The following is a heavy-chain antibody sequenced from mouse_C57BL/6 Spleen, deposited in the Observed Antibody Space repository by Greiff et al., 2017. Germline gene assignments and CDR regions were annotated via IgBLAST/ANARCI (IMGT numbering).Heavy chain of an antibody. D-gene: IGHD3-2*02. CDR1: GYTFTSYW. J-gene: IGHJ2*01. Sequence: VQLQQPGAELVMPGASVKLSCKASGYTFTSYWMHWVKQRPGQGLEWIGEIDPSDSYTNYNQKFKGKSTLTVDKSSSTAYMQLSSLTSEDSAVYYCARERAQATRRYFDYWGQGTTLTVSS. CDR3: ARERAQATRRYFDY. CDR2: IDPSDSYT. V-gene: IGHV1-69*01.